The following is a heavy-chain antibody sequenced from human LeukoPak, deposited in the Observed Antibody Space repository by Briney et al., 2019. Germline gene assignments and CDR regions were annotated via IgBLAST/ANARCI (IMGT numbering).Heavy chain of an antibody. J-gene: IGHJ5*02. V-gene: IGHV1-2*02. CDR2: INPNSGGT. CDR3: ARTTVTANWFDP. Sequence: ASVKVSCKASGYTFTGYYMHWVRQAPGQGLEWMGWINPNSGGTNYAQKFQGRVTMTGDTSISTAYMELSRLRSDDTAVYYCARTTVTANWFDPWGQGTLVTVSS. D-gene: IGHD4-17*01. CDR1: GYTFTGYY.